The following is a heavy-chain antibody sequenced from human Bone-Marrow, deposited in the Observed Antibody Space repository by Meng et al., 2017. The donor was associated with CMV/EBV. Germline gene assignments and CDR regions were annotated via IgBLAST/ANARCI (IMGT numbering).Heavy chain of an antibody. J-gene: IGHJ4*02. CDR2: VNGDGSST. CDR1: GFAFRSYW. V-gene: IGHV3-74*01. D-gene: IGHD1-14*01. CDR3: TRGNQV. Sequence: GGPLRLSCAAPGFAFRSYWIHWVRQCPGKGLVWVARVNGDGSSTSYADSVKGRFTISRDNTKNTVSLQMNSLRVEDTAVYYCTRGNQVWGQGTLVTVSS.